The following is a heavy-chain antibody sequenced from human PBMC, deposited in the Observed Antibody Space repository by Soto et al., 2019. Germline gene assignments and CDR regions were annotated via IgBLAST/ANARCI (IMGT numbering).Heavy chain of an antibody. CDR3: ARVQDY. CDR2: MYHSEST. CDR1: GSSISSYS. D-gene: IGHD1-1*01. V-gene: IGHV4-30-2*01. J-gene: IGHJ4*02. Sequence: SETLSLTCTVSGSSISSYSWRWIRQPPGKGLEWIGYMYHSESTYYNPSLKSRVTISIDRTKNQFSLKLSSVTAADTAVYYCARVQDYWGQGILVTVSS.